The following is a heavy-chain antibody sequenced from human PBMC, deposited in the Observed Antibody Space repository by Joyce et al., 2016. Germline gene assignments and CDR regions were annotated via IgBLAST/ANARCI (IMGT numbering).Heavy chain of an antibody. CDR1: GLSFSTSREA. J-gene: IGHJ3*01. CDR2: IYWDDDK. CDR3: VHRGNWDLPQRDAFDV. D-gene: IGHD1-1*01. V-gene: IGHV2-5*02. Sequence: QINLKESGPTLVKPTQTLTLTCTFSGLSFSTSREAVCWVRQPPRKALEWLALIYWDDDKQYSPSLENRLTITRDTSKDQVVLRMTNMDPVDTGTYFCVHRGNWDLPQRDAFDVWGHGTVVTVSS.